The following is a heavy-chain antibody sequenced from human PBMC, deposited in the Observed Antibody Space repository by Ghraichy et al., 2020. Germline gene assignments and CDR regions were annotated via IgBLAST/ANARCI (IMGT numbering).Heavy chain of an antibody. V-gene: IGHV4-34*01. CDR1: GGSFSGYY. J-gene: IGHJ5*02. CDR3: ARRRGRYFDWLLYEGFDP. CDR2: INHSGST. D-gene: IGHD3-9*01. Sequence: LETLSLTCAVYGGSFSGYYWSWIRQPPGKGLEWIGEINHSGSTNYNPSLKSRVTISVDTSKNQFSLKLSSVTAADTAVYYCARRRGRYFDWLLYEGFDPWGQGTLVTVSS.